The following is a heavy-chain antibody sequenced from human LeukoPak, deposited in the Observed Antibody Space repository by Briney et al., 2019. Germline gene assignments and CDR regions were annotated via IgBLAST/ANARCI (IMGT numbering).Heavy chain of an antibody. J-gene: IGHJ4*02. CDR2: IKQDGSEK. CDR3: ARDSSSWPPVNLFSDY. D-gene: IGHD6-13*01. CDR1: GFTFSSYW. Sequence: GGSLGLSCAASGFTFSSYWMSWARQAPGKGLEWVANIKQDGSEKYYVDSVKGRFTISRDNAKNSLYLQMNSLRAEDTAVYYCARDSSSWPPVNLFSDYWGQGTLVTVSS. V-gene: IGHV3-7*01.